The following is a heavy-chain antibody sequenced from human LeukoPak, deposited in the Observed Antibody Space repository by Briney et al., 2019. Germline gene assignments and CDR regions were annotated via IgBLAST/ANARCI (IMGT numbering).Heavy chain of an antibody. CDR1: GFTFSNYW. CDR3: AKGGVVVAAHDDY. CDR2: INTDGSST. D-gene: IGHD2-15*01. J-gene: IGHJ4*02. V-gene: IGHV3-74*01. Sequence: PGGSLRLSCAASGFTFSNYWMHWVRQAPGKGLVWVSRINTDGSSTSYADSVKGRFTISRDNAKNTLYLQMNSLRAEDTAVYYCAKGGVVVAAHDDYWGQGTLVTVSS.